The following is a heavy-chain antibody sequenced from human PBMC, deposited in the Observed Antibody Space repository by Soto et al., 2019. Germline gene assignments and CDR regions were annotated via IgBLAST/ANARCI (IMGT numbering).Heavy chain of an antibody. CDR1: GFTFSSYA. Sequence: EVQLLESGGGLVQPGGSLRLSCAASGFTFSSYAMSWVRQAPGKGLEWVSAISGSGGSTYYADSVKGRFTISRDNSKNTLYLQMNSLRAEDTAVYYCAKDPIRFPSWYYYYGMDVWGQGTTVTVSS. CDR2: ISGSGGST. D-gene: IGHD3-3*01. CDR3: AKDPIRFPSWYYYYGMDV. J-gene: IGHJ6*02. V-gene: IGHV3-23*01.